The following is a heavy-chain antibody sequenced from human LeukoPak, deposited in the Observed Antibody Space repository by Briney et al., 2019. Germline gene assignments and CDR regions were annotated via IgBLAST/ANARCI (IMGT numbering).Heavy chain of an antibody. CDR3: ARGPIVVIPAAIAYAFDV. V-gene: IGHV4-39*07. J-gene: IGHJ3*01. CDR1: GGSISSSSYY. D-gene: IGHD2-2*01. Sequence: PSETLSLTCTVSGGSISSSSYYWDWIRQPPGKGLEWIGSIYSSGSTYYNPSLKSRVTISVDTSKNQFSLKLSSVTAADTAVYYCARGPIVVIPAAIAYAFDVWGQGTMVTVSS. CDR2: IYSSGST.